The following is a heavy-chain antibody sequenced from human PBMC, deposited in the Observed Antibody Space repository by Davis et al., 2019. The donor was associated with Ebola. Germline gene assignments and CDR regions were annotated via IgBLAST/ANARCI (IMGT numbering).Heavy chain of an antibody. CDR1: GGSISSSNW. V-gene: IGHV4-4*02. J-gene: IGHJ4*02. CDR2: VHHGGNT. Sequence: MPSETLSLTCAVSGGSISSSNWWNWVRQPPGKGLEWVGQVHHGGNTNYNPSLESRLTISVDKSKNQFSLRLSSVTAADTAVYYCARVGTSSWVDYWGQGTLVTVSS. D-gene: IGHD6-13*01. CDR3: ARVGTSSWVDY.